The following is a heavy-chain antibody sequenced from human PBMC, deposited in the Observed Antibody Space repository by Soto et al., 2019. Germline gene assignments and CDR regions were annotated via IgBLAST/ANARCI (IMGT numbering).Heavy chain of an antibody. D-gene: IGHD2-15*01. J-gene: IGHJ4*02. Sequence: QVQLQESGPRLVKPSGTLSLTCAVSGASISSTNWWTWVRQPPGKGLEWIGEIYHTGSTKYNPSLXSXAXIXXDKSTNQCARNLSAVTAADTAVYYCATLPPRIVVVVLPIPTWGQGTRVTVSS. CDR2: IYHTGST. CDR1: GASISSTNW. CDR3: ATLPPRIVVVVLPIPT. V-gene: IGHV4-4*02.